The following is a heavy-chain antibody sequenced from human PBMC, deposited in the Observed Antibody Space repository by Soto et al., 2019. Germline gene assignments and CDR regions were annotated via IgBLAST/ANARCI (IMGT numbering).Heavy chain of an antibody. CDR1: GYSFTSYW. CDR3: ATRIYDILTGYTLDP. Sequence: PGESLKISCKGSGYSFTSYWISWVRQMPGKGLEWMGRIDPSDSYTNYSPSSQGHVTISADKSISTAYLQWSSLKASDTAMYYCATRIYDILTGYTLDPWGQGTLVTVSS. D-gene: IGHD3-9*01. J-gene: IGHJ5*02. CDR2: IDPSDSYT. V-gene: IGHV5-10-1*01.